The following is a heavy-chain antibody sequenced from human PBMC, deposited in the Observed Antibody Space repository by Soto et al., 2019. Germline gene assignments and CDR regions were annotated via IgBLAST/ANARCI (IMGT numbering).Heavy chain of an antibody. D-gene: IGHD2-15*01. Sequence: QVQLVESGGGVVQPGRSLRLSCAASGFTFSSYAMHWVRQAPGKGLEWLAVISYDGSNEYYADSVKGRFTISRDNSKDTVYLQMSSLRAEDTAVYYCAIDFSMVVVAPGYWGQGTLVTVSS. CDR2: ISYDGSNE. CDR1: GFTFSSYA. J-gene: IGHJ4*02. V-gene: IGHV3-30-3*01. CDR3: AIDFSMVVVAPGY.